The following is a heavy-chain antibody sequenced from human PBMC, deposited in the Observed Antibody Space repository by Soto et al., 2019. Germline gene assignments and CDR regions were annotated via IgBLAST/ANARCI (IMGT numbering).Heavy chain of an antibody. CDR3: VRVPVGAWDSFDN. V-gene: IGHV1-46*01. CDR1: EYTFTNYY. CDR2: INLNTAST. Sequence: QVQLVQSGAEVKKPGDSVKVSCKASEYTFTNYYLHWVRQATGQGLESMGMINLNTASTRYAQQFRGQVRMTRDTSTGTAFMVLSTLRSEDTAVYYCVRVPVGAWDSFDNRGQGTLVTVSS. J-gene: IGHJ4*02. D-gene: IGHD2-21*02.